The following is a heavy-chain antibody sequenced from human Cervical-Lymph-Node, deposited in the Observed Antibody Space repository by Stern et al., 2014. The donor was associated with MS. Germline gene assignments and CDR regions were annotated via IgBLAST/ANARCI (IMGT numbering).Heavy chain of an antibody. Sequence: EDQLVESGGGLVQPGGSLRLSCTASGFTFSDYAMTWVRQAPGQGLEWVSSMLSVNGRCTISRDSSKDTLYLQMNGLRAEDTAKYHCAKGKTVTGTGYGVDVWGLGTTVVVSS. CDR2: ML. J-gene: IGHJ6*02. CDR1: GFTFSDYA. CDR3: AKGKTVTGTGYGVDV. D-gene: IGHD6-19*01. V-gene: IGHV3-23*03.